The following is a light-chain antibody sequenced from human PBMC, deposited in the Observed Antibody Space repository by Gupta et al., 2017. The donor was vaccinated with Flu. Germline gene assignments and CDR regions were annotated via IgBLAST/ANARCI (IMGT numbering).Light chain of an antibody. CDR3: YSTDISYNHLV. CDR1: ALPQKY. CDR2: EDI. V-gene: IGLV3-10*01. Sequence: GQTARITCSGNALPQKYVYWYQQKSGQAPVLVIYEDIKRPSGIPERFSGSSSGTMATLTISGAQVEDEAEYYCYSTDISYNHLVFGGGTKLTVL. J-gene: IGLJ2*01.